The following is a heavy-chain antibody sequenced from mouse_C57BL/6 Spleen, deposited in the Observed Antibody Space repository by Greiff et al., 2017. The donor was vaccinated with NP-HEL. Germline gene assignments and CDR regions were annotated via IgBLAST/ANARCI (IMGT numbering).Heavy chain of an antibody. J-gene: IGHJ3*01. CDR1: GYTFTSYW. Sequence: QVQLQQPGAELVRPGTSVKLSCKASGYTFTSYWMHWVKQRPGQGLEWIGVIDPSDSYTNYNQKFKGKATLTVDTSSSTAYMQLSSLTSEDSAVYYCARWKLGFFAYWGQGTLVTVSA. CDR3: ARWKLGFFAY. D-gene: IGHD4-1*01. CDR2: IDPSDSYT. V-gene: IGHV1-59*01.